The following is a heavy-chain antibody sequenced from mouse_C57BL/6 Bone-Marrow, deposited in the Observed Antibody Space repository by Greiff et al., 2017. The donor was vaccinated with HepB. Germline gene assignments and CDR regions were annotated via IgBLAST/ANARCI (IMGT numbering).Heavy chain of an antibody. J-gene: IGHJ2*01. CDR2: INPGSGGT. CDR3: ARSEGDY. Sequence: VQLQESGAELVRPGTSVKVSCKASGYSFTNYLIEWVKQRPGQGLEWIGVINPGSGGTNYNEKFKGKATLTADKSSSTAYMQLSRLTSEDSAVYFCARSEGDYWGHGTTLTASS. V-gene: IGHV1-54*01. CDR1: GYSFTNYL.